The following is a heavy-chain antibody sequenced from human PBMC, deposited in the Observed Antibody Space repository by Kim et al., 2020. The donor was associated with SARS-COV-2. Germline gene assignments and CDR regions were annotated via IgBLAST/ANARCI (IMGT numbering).Heavy chain of an antibody. V-gene: IGHV3-74*01. Sequence: TTHADSVKGRFSISRDSAKNTLFLQMTGLRAEDTAVYYCSRDTFCPEDYWGQGTLVTVSS. CDR2: T. CDR3: SRDTFCPEDY. D-gene: IGHD3-3*01. J-gene: IGHJ4*02.